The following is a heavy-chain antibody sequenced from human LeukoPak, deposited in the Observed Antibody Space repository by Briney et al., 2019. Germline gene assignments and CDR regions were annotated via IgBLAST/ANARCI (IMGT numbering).Heavy chain of an antibody. D-gene: IGHD6-19*01. Sequence: KPSETLSLTCTVSGGSISSYYWSWIRQSPGKGLEWIGYIYYSGSTNYNPSLKSRVTISVDTSKNQFSLKLSSVTAADTAVYYCARHSSGWYDVDYWGQGTLVTVSS. CDR2: IYYSGST. J-gene: IGHJ4*02. CDR3: ARHSSGWYDVDY. CDR1: GGSISSYY. V-gene: IGHV4-59*08.